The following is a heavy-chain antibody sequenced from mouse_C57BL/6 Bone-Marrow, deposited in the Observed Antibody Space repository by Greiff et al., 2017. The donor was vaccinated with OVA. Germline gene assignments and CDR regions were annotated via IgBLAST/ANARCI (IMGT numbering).Heavy chain of an antibody. Sequence: EVQLQESGAELVKPGASVKLSCTASGFNIKDYYMHWVKQRTEQGLEWIGRIDTEDGETKYAPKFQGKATITADTSSNTAYLQRSSLTSEDTAVYYCATYDYDVSWFAYWGQGTLVTVSA. CDR2: IDTEDGET. CDR1: GFNIKDYY. J-gene: IGHJ3*01. D-gene: IGHD2-4*01. CDR3: ATYDYDVSWFAY. V-gene: IGHV14-2*01.